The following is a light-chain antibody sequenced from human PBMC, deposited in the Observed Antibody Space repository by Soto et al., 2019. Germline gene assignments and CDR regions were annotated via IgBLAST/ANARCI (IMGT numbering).Light chain of an antibody. J-gene: IGKJ5*01. CDR2: HAS. CDR1: QSISNW. CDR3: QQYDNLPIT. V-gene: IGKV1-5*01. Sequence: DIQMTQSPSTLPASVGDRVTITCRASQSISNWLAWYQQKPGTAPKVLIYHASNLQSGVPSRFSGSGSGTDFTFTISSLQPEDIATYYCQQYDNLPITFGQGTRLEIK.